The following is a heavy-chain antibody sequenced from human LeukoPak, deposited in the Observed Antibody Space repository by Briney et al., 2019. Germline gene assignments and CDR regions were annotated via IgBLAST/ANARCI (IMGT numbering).Heavy chain of an antibody. CDR2: INPSGGST. Sequence: ASVKVSCKASGYTFTSYYMHWVRQAPGQGLEWMGIINPSGGSTSYAQKFQGRVTMTRDTSTSTVYMELSSLRSEDTAVYYCARDKRRGYNGYDSAFDIWGQGTMVTVSS. CDR3: ARDKRRGYNGYDSAFDI. CDR1: GYTFTSYY. J-gene: IGHJ3*02. D-gene: IGHD5-12*01. V-gene: IGHV1-46*01.